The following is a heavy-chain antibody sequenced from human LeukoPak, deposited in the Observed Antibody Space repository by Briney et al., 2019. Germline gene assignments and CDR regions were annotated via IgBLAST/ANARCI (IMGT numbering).Heavy chain of an antibody. V-gene: IGHV2-5*01. Sequence: SGPTLVRPTQTLTLTCTFSGFSLRTGGVGVGWIRQPPGKALEWLTLIYWNDDKRYSPSLQTRLTITKDTSKNQVVLTLTNMDPVDTATYYCAHSYSTSPGDYFDYWGQGTLVTVSS. CDR1: GFSLRTGGVG. CDR3: AHSYSTSPGDYFDY. CDR2: IYWNDDK. J-gene: IGHJ4*02. D-gene: IGHD6-6*01.